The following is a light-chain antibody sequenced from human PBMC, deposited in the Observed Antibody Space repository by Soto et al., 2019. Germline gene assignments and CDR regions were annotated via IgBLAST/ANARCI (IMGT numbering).Light chain of an antibody. V-gene: IGKV3-20*01. CDR2: AAS. CDR1: QSVTANY. J-gene: IGKJ1*01. CDR3: LQYGVPVWT. Sequence: EIALTQSPGTLSLSPGERATLSCRASQSVTANYLAWYQQKPGQAPRLLIYAASIGATGIPDRFSVSGSGTDFTLTISRLEPEDFAVYYCLQYGVPVWTFGQGTKVEIK.